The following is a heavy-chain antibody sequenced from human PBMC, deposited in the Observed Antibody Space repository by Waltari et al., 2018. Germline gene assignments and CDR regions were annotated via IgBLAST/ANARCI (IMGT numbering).Heavy chain of an antibody. J-gene: IGHJ4*02. CDR1: GFTFSSYA. Sequence: EVQLLESGGGLVQPGGSLRLSCAASGFTFSSYAMSWVRQAPGKGLEWVSAISGSGGSTYYADSVKGRFTISRDNSKNTLYLQMNSLRAEDTAVYYCAKRNSGSYYQDPFPFDYWGQGTLVTVSS. D-gene: IGHD1-26*01. V-gene: IGHV3-23*01. CDR2: ISGSGGST. CDR3: AKRNSGSYYQDPFPFDY.